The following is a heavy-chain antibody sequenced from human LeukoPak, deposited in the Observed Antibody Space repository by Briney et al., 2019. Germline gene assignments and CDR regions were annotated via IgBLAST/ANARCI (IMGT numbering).Heavy chain of an antibody. Sequence: GGSLRPSCAASGFTFSSYTMSWVRQTPGKGLEWVSVISGSGDTRYYADSVKGRFTISRDNSKNTLFLQMNSLRAEDTAVYYCAKGSYATFDYWGQGTLVTVSS. CDR1: GFTFSSYT. J-gene: IGHJ4*02. CDR2: ISGSGDTR. V-gene: IGHV3-23*01. CDR3: AKGSYATFDY. D-gene: IGHD1-26*01.